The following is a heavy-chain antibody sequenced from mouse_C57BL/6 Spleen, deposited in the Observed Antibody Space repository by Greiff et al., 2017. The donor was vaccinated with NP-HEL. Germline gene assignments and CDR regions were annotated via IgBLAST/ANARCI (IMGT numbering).Heavy chain of an antibody. CDR3: ARWDDYVAWFAY. D-gene: IGHD2-4*01. V-gene: IGHV1-55*01. CDR2: IYPGSGST. CDR1: GYTFTSYW. J-gene: IGHJ3*01. Sequence: VELQQPGAELVKPGASVKMSCKASGYTFTSYWITWVKQRPGQGLEWIGDIYPGSGSTNYNEKFKSKATLTVDTSSSTAYMQLSSLTSEDSAVYYCARWDDYVAWFAYWGQGTLVTVSA.